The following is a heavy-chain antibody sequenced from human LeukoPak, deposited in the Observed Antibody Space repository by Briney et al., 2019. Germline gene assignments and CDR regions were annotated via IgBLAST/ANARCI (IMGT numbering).Heavy chain of an antibody. CDR2: INQGGSEK. CDR3: ARLVVPPGNRGWYYEH. CDR1: GFIFNNYW. Sequence: PGGSLRLSCAASGFIFNNYWMSWVRQGPGEGLEWVANINQGGSEKYYVDSVKGRFTISRDNAKNSLDLQMNSLRVEDTAIYYCARLVVPPGNRGWYYEHWGQGTLVTVSS. V-gene: IGHV3-7*03. D-gene: IGHD2-2*01. J-gene: IGHJ4*02.